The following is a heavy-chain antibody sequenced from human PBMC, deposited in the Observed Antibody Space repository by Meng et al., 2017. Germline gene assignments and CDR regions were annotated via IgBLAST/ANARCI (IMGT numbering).Heavy chain of an antibody. V-gene: IGHV3-74*01. CDR2: IKSDGSVT. CDR3: APTVTTPGPFDF. D-gene: IGHD4-17*01. J-gene: IGHJ4*02. CDR1: GPTVTSYW. Sequence: VQLVESGGGVVQPGGALSPSCVAFGPTVTSYWRHWVRQAPGKGLVWVSRIKSDGSVTTYADIVKGRFTISRDNAKNTVYLQMKSLRAEDTAVYYCAPTVTTPGPFDFWGQGSLVTVSS.